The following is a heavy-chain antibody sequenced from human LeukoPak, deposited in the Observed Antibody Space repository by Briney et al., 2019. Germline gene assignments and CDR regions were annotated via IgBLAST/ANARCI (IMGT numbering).Heavy chain of an antibody. CDR1: GYTFSGSY. CDR3: ARDYHDSSGHTYYFDN. V-gene: IGHV1-2*02. Sequence: ASVKVSCKASGYTFSGSYVHWVRQAPGHGLEWMGWINPNTGGTTYAQEFQGRVTMTRDTSISTAYMELSRLRSDDTAVHYCARDYHDSSGHTYYFDNWGQGTLVTVSS. CDR2: INPNTGGT. J-gene: IGHJ4*02. D-gene: IGHD3-22*01.